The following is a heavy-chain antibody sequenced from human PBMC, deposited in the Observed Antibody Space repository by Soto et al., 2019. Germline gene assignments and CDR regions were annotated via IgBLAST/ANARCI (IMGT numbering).Heavy chain of an antibody. CDR1: GFIFSDY. J-gene: IGHJ6*02. CDR2: ISGSGAYT. D-gene: IGHD5-18*01. V-gene: IGHV3-11*06. CDR3: ARSSGWRHVVGYKYGLDV. Sequence: QVQLVESGGGLVKPGGYLRLSCTGSGFIFSDYMTWLSQAPGKGLEWVSYISGSGAYTKYADSVRGRFTISRDNAKNSLWLQINSLRAEDTAVYYCARSSGWRHVVGYKYGLDVWGQGTTVIVSS.